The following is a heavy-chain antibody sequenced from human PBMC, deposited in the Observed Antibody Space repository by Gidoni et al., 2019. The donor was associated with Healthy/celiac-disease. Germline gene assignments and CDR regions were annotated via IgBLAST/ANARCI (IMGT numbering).Heavy chain of an antibody. J-gene: IGHJ4*02. D-gene: IGHD3-22*01. CDR3: ARPAMYYDSSGYYSH. CDR2: ISYDGSNK. CDR1: VFTFSSYA. Sequence: QVQLVESGGGVVQPGRSLRLSCAASVFTFSSYAMHWVRQAPGKGLEWVAVISYDGSNKYYADSVKGRFTISRDNSKNTLYLQMNSLRAEDTAVYYCARPAMYYDSSGYYSHWGQGTLVTVSS. V-gene: IGHV3-30*04.